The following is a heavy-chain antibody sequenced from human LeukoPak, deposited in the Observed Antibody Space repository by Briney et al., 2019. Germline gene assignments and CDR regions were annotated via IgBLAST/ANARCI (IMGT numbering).Heavy chain of an antibody. CDR3: ARHVPYSGYDIFDY. CDR1: GGSISTYY. V-gene: IGHV4-59*08. CDR2: IYYSGST. Sequence: PSETLSLTCTVSGGSISTYYWSWIRHPPGKGLEWIGYIYYSGSTNNNPSLKSRVTISVDTSKNQFSLKLSSVTAADTAVYYCARHVPYSGYDIFDYWGQGTLVTVSS. D-gene: IGHD5-12*01. J-gene: IGHJ4*02.